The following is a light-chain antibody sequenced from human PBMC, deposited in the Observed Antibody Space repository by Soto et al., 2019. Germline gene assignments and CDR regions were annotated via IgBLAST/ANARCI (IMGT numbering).Light chain of an antibody. Sequence: QSALAQPASVSGSPGQSITISCTGTSDDVGAYNSVSWYQQLPHKAPQVILYKGTQRPSGVSXRXXXXXXXNAASLTISGLQADDEADYFCCSSAPESTYVFGTGTKVTVL. CDR3: CSSAPESTYV. CDR2: KGT. J-gene: IGLJ1*01. V-gene: IGLV2-23*01. CDR1: SDDVGAYNS.